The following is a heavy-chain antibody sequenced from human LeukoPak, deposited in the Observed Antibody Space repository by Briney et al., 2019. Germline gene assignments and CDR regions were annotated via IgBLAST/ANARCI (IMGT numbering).Heavy chain of an antibody. J-gene: IGHJ4*02. V-gene: IGHV6-1*01. D-gene: IGHD6-6*01. CDR1: GDSVSSNSAA. CDR3: ARAKGRSSLFDY. Sequence: SQTLSLTCAISGDSVSSNSAAWNWIRQSPSSGLEWLGRTYYRSKWYNDYAVSVKGRIAINPDTSKNQFSLQLNSVTPEDTAVYYCARAKGRSSLFDYWGQGTLVTVSS. CDR2: TYYRSKWYN.